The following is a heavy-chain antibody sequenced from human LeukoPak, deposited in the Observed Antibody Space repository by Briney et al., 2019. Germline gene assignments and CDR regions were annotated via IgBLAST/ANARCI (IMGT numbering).Heavy chain of an antibody. D-gene: IGHD6-19*01. V-gene: IGHV3-11*06. CDR1: GFTFSDYY. CDR2: ISSSSSYT. J-gene: IGHJ4*02. Sequence: PGGSLTLSCAASGFTFSDYYMSWIRQAPGKGLEWVSYISSSSSYTNYADSVKGRFTISRDNDKNSLFLQMNSMRAEDTAVYYCARDLYSSGWRIFDYWGQGTLVTVSS. CDR3: ARDLYSSGWRIFDY.